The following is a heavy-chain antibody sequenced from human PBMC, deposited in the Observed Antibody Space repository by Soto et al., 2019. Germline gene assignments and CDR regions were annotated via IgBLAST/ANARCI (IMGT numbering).Heavy chain of an antibody. V-gene: IGHV2-5*02. CDR2: IYWDDDK. CDR1: GFSLTTSGVG. J-gene: IGHJ4*02. Sequence: QITLNESGPTVVRPTETLTLTCRFSGFSLTTSGVGVCWIRQSPGKAPEWRALIYWDDDKRYSASLKSRLTITKDTSKNQVVLTVSDLDPTDTATYYCAHRVLRTVFGLVTTTAIYFDFWGQGTPVAVSS. D-gene: IGHD3-3*01. CDR3: AHRVLRTVFGLVTTTAIYFDF.